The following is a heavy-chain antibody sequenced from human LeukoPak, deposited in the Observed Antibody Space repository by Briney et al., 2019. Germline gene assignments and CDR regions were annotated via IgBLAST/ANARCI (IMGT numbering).Heavy chain of an antibody. J-gene: IGHJ3*02. CDR2: INHSGST. CDR3: ARRLDI. Sequence: SETLSLTCAVYGGPFSGYYWSWIRQPPGKGLEWIGEINHSGSTNYNPSLKSRVTISVDTPRNQFSLQLTSVTAADTAVYYCARRLDIWGQGTMVTVSS. CDR1: GGPFSGYY. V-gene: IGHV4-34*01.